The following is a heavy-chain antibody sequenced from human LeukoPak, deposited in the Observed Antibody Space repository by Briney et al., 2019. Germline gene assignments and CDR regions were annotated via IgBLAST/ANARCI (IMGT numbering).Heavy chain of an antibody. CDR3: ATVSDSGADSSGINYFDY. J-gene: IGHJ4*02. D-gene: IGHD3-22*01. Sequence: ASVKVSCKVSGYTLTELPMHWVRQAPGKGLEWMGGFDPEDGETIYAQKFQGRVTMTEDTSTDTAYMELSSLRSEDTAVYYCATVSDSGADSSGINYFDYWGQGTLVTVSS. V-gene: IGHV1-24*01. CDR1: GYTLTELP. CDR2: FDPEDGET.